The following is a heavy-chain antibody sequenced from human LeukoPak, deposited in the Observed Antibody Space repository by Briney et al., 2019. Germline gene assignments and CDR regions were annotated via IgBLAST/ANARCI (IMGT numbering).Heavy chain of an antibody. D-gene: IGHD3-10*01. CDR2: ISYDGSNK. Sequence: GGSLRLSCAASGFTFSSYAMHWVRQAPGKGLEGVAVISYDGSNKYYADSVKGRFTISRDNSKNTLYLQMNSLRAKDTAVYYCARDPYQGLLWFGELLSGDFDYWGQGTLVTVSS. CDR3: ARDPYQGLLWFGELLSGDFDY. J-gene: IGHJ4*02. V-gene: IGHV3-30*04. CDR1: GFTFSSYA.